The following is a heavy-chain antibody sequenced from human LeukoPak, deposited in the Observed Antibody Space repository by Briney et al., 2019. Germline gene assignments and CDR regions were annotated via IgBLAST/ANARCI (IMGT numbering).Heavy chain of an antibody. J-gene: IGHJ4*02. Sequence: GGSLRLSWAASGFTFSSYAMHWVRQAPGRGLEYVSAISSNGGSTYYANSVKGRFTISRDNSKNPLYRQMGSLRAEDMAVYYCARGEGGYFDSWGQGTLVTVSS. CDR2: ISSNGGST. CDR1: GFTFSSYA. D-gene: IGHD1-26*01. V-gene: IGHV3-64*01. CDR3: ARGEGGYFDS.